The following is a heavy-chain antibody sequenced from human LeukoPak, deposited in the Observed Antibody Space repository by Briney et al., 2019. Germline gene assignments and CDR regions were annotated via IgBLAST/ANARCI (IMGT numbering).Heavy chain of an antibody. CDR2: IYYSGST. CDR3: ARRGYCSGGSCSPNWFDP. CDR1: GGSIRIYY. V-gene: IGHV4-59*08. D-gene: IGHD2-15*01. Sequence: SETLSLTCTVSGGSIRIYYWSWIRQPPGKGLEWIGYIYYSGSTNYNPSLKSRVTISVDTSKNQFSLKLSSVTAADTAVYYCARRGYCSGGSCSPNWFDPWGQGTLVTVSS. J-gene: IGHJ5*02.